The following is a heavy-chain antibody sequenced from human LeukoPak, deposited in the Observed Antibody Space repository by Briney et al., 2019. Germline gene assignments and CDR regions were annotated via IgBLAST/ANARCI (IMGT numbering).Heavy chain of an antibody. Sequence: SVKVSCKASGGTFSSYTISWVRQAPGQGLEWMGRSIPILGIANYAQKFQSRVTITADKSTSTAYMELSSLRSEDTAVYSCASNYDILTGYYPDYYYYYMDVWGKGTTVTVSS. V-gene: IGHV1-69*02. CDR3: ASNYDILTGYYPDYYYYYMDV. CDR2: SIPILGIA. D-gene: IGHD3-9*01. J-gene: IGHJ6*03. CDR1: GGTFSSYT.